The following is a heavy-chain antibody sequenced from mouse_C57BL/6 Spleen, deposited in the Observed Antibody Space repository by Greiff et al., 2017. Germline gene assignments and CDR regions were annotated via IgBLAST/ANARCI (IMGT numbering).Heavy chain of an antibody. CDR1: GYSITSGYY. Sequence: EVQLQESGPGLVKPSQSLSLTCSVTGYSITSGYYWNWIRQFPGNKLEWMGYISYDGSNNYNPSLKNRISITRDTSKNQFFLKLNSVTTEDTATYDCARVGSSVGYAMDYWGQGTSVTVSS. J-gene: IGHJ4*01. V-gene: IGHV3-6*01. D-gene: IGHD1-1*01. CDR3: ARVGSSVGYAMDY. CDR2: ISYDGSN.